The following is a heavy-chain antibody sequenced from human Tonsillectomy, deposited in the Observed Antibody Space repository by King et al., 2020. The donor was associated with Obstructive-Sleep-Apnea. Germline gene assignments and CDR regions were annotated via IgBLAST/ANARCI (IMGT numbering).Heavy chain of an antibody. Sequence: QLQESGPGLVKPSETLSLTCTVSGYSISSGYYWGWIRQPPGKGLEWIGSIYYSGSTYYNPSLKSRVTISVDTSKNQFSLKLSSVTAADTAVYYCARESSGLLPYYYYGMDVWGQGTTVTVSS. D-gene: IGHD2-15*01. CDR2: IYYSGST. CDR3: ARESSGLLPYYYYGMDV. CDR1: GYSISSGYY. J-gene: IGHJ6*02. V-gene: IGHV4-38-2*02.